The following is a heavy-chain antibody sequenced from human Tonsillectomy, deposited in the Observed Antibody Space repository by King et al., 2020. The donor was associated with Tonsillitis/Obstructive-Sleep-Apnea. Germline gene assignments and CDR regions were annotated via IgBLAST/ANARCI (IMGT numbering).Heavy chain of an antibody. V-gene: IGHV3-30*18. D-gene: IGHD6-13*01. J-gene: IGHJ4*02. CDR2: ISYDGSNK. CDR3: AKDRSSSWSFDY. Sequence: VQLVESGGGVVQPGRSLRLSCAASGFTFSSNGMHWVRQAPGKGLEWVAVISYDGSNKYYADSVKGRFTISRDNSKNTLYLQMNSLRTEDTAVYYCAKDRSSSWSFDYWGQGTLVTVSS. CDR1: GFTFSSNG.